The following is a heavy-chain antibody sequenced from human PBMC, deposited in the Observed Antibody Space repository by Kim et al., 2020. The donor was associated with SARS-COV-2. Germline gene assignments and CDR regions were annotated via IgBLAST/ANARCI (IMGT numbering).Heavy chain of an antibody. V-gene: IGHV3-21*01. D-gene: IGHD6-19*01. CDR2: ISSSGSYI. CDR1: GFTFSSYS. J-gene: IGHJ4*02. CDR3: ARVLTSGWSYFDY. Sequence: GGSLRLSCAASGFTFSSYSMNWVRQAPGKGLEWISSISSSGSYIYYADSMKGRFTIYRDNARASLYLQMNSLRAEDTAVYYCARVLTSGWSYFDYWGQGTLVTVSS.